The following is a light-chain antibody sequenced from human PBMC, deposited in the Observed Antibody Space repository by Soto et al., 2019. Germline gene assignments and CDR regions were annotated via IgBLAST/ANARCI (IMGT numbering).Light chain of an antibody. CDR2: DVS. J-gene: IGLJ3*02. V-gene: IGLV2-14*03. Sequence: QSALTQPASVSGSPGQSFTIPCTGSSTDVGAYHSVSWYQQHLGTAPKLIIFDVSNRPSGVSNRFSGSKSGNTASLTISGLQAEDEADYYCSSFTDTGTVMFGGGTKLTVL. CDR3: SSFTDTGTVM. CDR1: STDVGAYHS.